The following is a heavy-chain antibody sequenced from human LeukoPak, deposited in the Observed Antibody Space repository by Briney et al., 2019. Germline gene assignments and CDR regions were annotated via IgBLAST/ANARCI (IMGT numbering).Heavy chain of an antibody. J-gene: IGHJ4*02. Sequence: GGSLRLSCSASGFTFSGYAMHWVRQAPGKGLEYVSSIISNGDSTYYADSLKDRFTISRDNSKNTLYLQMISLRPEDTAVSYCVKSASSWYLFDYWGQGTLVTVSS. CDR3: VKSASSWYLFDY. CDR1: GFTFSGYA. CDR2: IISNGDST. D-gene: IGHD6-13*01. V-gene: IGHV3-64D*08.